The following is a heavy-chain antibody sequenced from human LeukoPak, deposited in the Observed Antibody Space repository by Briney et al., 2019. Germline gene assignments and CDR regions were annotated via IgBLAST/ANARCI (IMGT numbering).Heavy chain of an antibody. Sequence: ASVKVSCKASGYTFTSYDINWVRQATGQGLEWMGWMNPNSGNTGYAQKFQGRVTITRNTSISTAYMELSSLRSEDTAVYYCARGGYCSSTSCYPLWGQGTLVTVSS. CDR2: MNPNSGNT. V-gene: IGHV1-8*03. CDR3: ARGGYCSSTSCYPL. D-gene: IGHD2-2*01. CDR1: GYTFTSYD. J-gene: IGHJ4*02.